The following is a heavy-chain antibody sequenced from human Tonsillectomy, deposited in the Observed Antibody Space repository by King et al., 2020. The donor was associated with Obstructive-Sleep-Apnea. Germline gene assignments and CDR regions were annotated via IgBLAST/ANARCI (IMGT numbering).Heavy chain of an antibody. J-gene: IGHJ4*02. CDR2: ISYDGSNK. D-gene: IGHD1-1*01. Sequence: VQLVESGGGVGQPGTSLGLSCAASGFTFSSYAMHWVRQAPGKGLEWGAFISYDGSNKYYADSGKGRFTISRDNSKNTLFLQMNSLGAEDTVVYYCAREGAARELDYWGQGTLVTVSS. CDR3: AREGAARELDY. V-gene: IGHV3-30*04. CDR1: GFTFSSYA.